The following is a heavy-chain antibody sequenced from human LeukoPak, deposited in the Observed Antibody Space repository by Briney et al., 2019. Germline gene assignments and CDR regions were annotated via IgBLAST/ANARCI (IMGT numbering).Heavy chain of an antibody. D-gene: IGHD3-9*01. J-gene: IGHJ5*02. CDR1: GYTFTSYG. CDR2: ISAYNGNT. Sequence: GASVKVSCKASGYTFTSYGISWVRQAPGQGLEWMGWISAYNGNTNYAQKLQGRVTMTTDTSTSTAYMELRSLRSDDTAVYYCARGGDILRYFDWRYNWFDPWGQGTLVTVSS. CDR3: ARGGDILRYFDWRYNWFDP. V-gene: IGHV1-18*01.